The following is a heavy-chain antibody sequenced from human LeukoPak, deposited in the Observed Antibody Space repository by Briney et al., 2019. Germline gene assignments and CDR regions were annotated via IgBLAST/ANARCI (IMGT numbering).Heavy chain of an antibody. CDR3: ARDEMITLGGVSPFSY. D-gene: IGHD3-16*01. Sequence: PGGSLRLSCAASGFTFDDYAMHWVRQAPGKGLEWVSGISWNSGSIGYADSVKGRFTISRDNSKNTLYLQMNSLRAEDTAVYYCARDEMITLGGVSPFSYWGQGTLVTVSS. CDR1: GFTFDDYA. CDR2: ISWNSGSI. J-gene: IGHJ4*02. V-gene: IGHV3-9*01.